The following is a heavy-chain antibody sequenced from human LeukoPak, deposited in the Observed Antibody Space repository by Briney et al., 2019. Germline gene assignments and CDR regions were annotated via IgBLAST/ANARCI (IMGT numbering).Heavy chain of an antibody. V-gene: IGHV4-4*09. CDR3: ARDYSSGWTTPYYYGMDV. D-gene: IGHD6-19*01. J-gene: IGHJ6*02. CDR1: GGYISGNY. CDR2: IYSNGST. Sequence: PSETLSLTCTVSGGYISGNYWSWIRQPPGKGLEWIGHIYSNGSTHYNASLKSRVSISLDASIKQFSLRLNSATAADTAVYYCARDYSSGWTTPYYYGMDVWGQGTTVTVSS.